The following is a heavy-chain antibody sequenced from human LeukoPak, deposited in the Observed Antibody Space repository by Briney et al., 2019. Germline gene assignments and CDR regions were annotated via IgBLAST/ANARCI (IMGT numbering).Heavy chain of an antibody. J-gene: IGHJ6*04. CDR3: ARDRAPRVTSTMDV. V-gene: IGHV1-2*02. Sequence: GASVKVSCKASGYTFTGYYIHWVRQAPGQGLEGMGWINPNTCGTKYAQEFQGRVAMTRDTSISTAYMEWGRLRSDYTAVYDCARDRAPRVTSTMDVWGKGTTVTVSS. CDR2: INPNTCGT. D-gene: IGHD4-23*01. CDR1: GYTFTGYY.